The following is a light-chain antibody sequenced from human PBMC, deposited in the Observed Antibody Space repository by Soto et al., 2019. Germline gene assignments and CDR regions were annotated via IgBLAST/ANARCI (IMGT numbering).Light chain of an antibody. J-gene: IGKJ1*01. Sequence: EIVLTQSPGTLSLSPGERATLSCRASQSVSSSYLAWYQQTPGQAPRLLIYGASSRATGIPDRCSGSGSGTDFTLTISRLEPEDFAVYYCQQEGSSPETFGQGTKVEIK. V-gene: IGKV3-20*01. CDR2: GAS. CDR1: QSVSSSY. CDR3: QQEGSSPET.